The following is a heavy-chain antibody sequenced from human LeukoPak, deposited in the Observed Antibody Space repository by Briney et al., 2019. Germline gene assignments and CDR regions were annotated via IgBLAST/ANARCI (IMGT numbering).Heavy chain of an antibody. Sequence: GRSLRLSCAASGFTFNSYAMHWVRQAPGQGLEWVAVVSYDGSNKYYADSVEGRFTISRDNSKNTLYLQMNSLRAEDTAVYYCAKQHGDYQYYFDYWGQGTLVTVSS. J-gene: IGHJ4*02. CDR2: VSYDGSNK. CDR3: AKQHGDYQYYFDY. V-gene: IGHV3-30*18. CDR1: GFTFNSYA. D-gene: IGHD4-17*01.